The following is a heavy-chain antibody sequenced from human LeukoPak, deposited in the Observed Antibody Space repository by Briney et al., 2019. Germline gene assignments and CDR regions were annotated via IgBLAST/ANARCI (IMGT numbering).Heavy chain of an antibody. CDR2: VYYSGKT. Sequence: PSETLSLTCTVSSGSISGSYSYWRWLRQHPGKGLEWIGSVYYSGKTFYSPSLESRLTISVEASKNQFSLKLSSVTDADTALYYCATGGEKGRFDYWGQGTLVPVSS. CDR3: ATGGEKGRFDY. CDR1: SGSISGSYSY. J-gene: IGHJ4*02. V-gene: IGHV4-31*03.